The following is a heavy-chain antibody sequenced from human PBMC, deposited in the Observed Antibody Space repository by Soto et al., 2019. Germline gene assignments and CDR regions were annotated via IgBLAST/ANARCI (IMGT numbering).Heavy chain of an antibody. CDR3: ARGRLGYCSGGSCYSSVDSPRLVAAFDI. CDR1: GFTFSSYA. D-gene: IGHD2-15*01. V-gene: IGHV3-13*01. CDR2: IGTDGDT. J-gene: IGHJ3*02. Sequence: PGGSLELSCAASGFTFSSYAVDWVRQAKGKGLEWVSAIGTDGDTYYPGSVKGRFTISRENAKNSLYLQMNSLRAGDTAVYYCARGRLGYCSGGSCYSSVDSPRLVAAFDIWGQATMVTVSS.